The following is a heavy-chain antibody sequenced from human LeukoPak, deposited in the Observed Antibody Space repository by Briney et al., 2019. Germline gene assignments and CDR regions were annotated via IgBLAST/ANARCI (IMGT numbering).Heavy chain of an antibody. V-gene: IGHV1-46*01. D-gene: IGHD6-19*01. CDR1: GYTFTSYY. CDR2: INPSGGST. J-gene: IGHJ4*02. CDR3: ARATAVAAPFDY. Sequence: ASVKVSCKASGYTFTSYYMHWVRQAPGQGLEWMGIINPSGGSTSYAQKLQGRVTMTRDTSTSTVYMELSSLRSEDTAVYYCARATAVAAPFDYWGQGTLVTVSS.